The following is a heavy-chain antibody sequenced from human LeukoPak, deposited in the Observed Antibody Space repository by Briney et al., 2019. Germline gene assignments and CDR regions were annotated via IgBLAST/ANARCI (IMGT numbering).Heavy chain of an antibody. J-gene: IGHJ6*04. CDR2: ITSSSTYT. CDR3: AELGITMIGGV. V-gene: IGHV3-21*01. D-gene: IGHD3-10*02. CDR1: GFTFNIYN. Sequence: GGSLRLSCAASGFTFNIYNMNWVHQAPGKALEWVSSITSSSTYTYYADSVKGRYTISRDNAKNSLYLQMNGLRAEDTAVYYCAELGITMIGGVWGRGTTVTISS.